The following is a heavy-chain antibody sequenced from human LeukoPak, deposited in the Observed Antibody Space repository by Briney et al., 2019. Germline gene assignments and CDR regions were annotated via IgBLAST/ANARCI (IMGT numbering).Heavy chain of an antibody. CDR1: GFTFYSYG. D-gene: IGHD3-16*01. CDR2: ISYNGRNN. J-gene: IGHJ4*02. V-gene: IGHV3-30*18. Sequence: GGSLRLSCATSGFTFYSYGMHWVRQAPGKGLEWVALISYNGRNNYYADSVKGRFTISRDNSKNTLYLQVSSLRTEDTAVYFCAKDNRGYFDFWGQGTLVTVSS. CDR3: AKDNRGYFDF.